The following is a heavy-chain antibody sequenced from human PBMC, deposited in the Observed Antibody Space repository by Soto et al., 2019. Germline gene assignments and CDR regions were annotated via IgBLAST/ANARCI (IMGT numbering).Heavy chain of an antibody. CDR2: INPSGGST. Sequence: QVQLVQSGAEVKKPGASVKVSCKASGYTFTSYYMHWVRQAPGQGLEWMGIINPSGGSTSYAQKFQGRVTMTRDTSTSTVYMELSSLRSEDTAVYYCAREDLRDDYSNYAEYPRDNWFDPWGQGTLVTVSS. J-gene: IGHJ5*02. CDR1: GYTFTSYY. D-gene: IGHD4-4*01. CDR3: AREDLRDDYSNYAEYPRDNWFDP. V-gene: IGHV1-46*03.